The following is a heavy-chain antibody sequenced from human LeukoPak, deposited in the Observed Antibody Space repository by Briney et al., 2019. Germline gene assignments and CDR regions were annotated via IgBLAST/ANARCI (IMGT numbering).Heavy chain of an antibody. V-gene: IGHV4-34*01. CDR2: INHSGST. CDR3: AREGWIYCSGGSCYGY. CDR1: GVSFSGYY. D-gene: IGHD2-15*01. Sequence: SETLSLTCAVYGVSFSGYYWSWIRQPPGKGLEWIGEINHSGSTNYNPSLKSRVTISVDTSKNQFSLKLSSVTAADTAVYYCAREGWIYCSGGSCYGYWGQGTLVTVSS. J-gene: IGHJ4*02.